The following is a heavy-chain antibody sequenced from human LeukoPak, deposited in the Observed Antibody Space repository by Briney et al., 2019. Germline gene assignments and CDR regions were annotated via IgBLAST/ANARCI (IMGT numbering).Heavy chain of an antibody. CDR1: GGSISSSSYY. J-gene: IGHJ6*03. Sequence: PSETLSLTCTVSGGSISSSSYYWGCIRHPPGKGLEWIGSIYYSGSTYYNPSLKSRVTISVNTSKNQFSLKLSSVTAADTAVYYCARSDCSSTSCPHAGYYYYMDVWGKGTTVTVPS. V-gene: IGHV4-39*01. CDR3: ARSDCSSTSCPHAGYYYYMDV. CDR2: IYYSGST. D-gene: IGHD2-2*01.